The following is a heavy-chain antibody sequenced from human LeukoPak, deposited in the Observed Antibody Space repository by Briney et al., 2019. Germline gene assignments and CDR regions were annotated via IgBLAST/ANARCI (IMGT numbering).Heavy chain of an antibody. CDR3: AGSRSTGWYGDDY. D-gene: IGHD6-19*01. CDR2: IVVGSGNT. V-gene: IGHV1-58*02. J-gene: IGHJ4*02. Sequence: ASVKVSCKASGFTFTSSAMQWVRQARGQRLEWIGWIVVGSGNTNYAQKFQGRVTMTRNTSISTAYMELSSLRSEDTAVYYCAGSRSTGWYGDDYWGQGTLVTVSS. CDR1: GFTFTSSA.